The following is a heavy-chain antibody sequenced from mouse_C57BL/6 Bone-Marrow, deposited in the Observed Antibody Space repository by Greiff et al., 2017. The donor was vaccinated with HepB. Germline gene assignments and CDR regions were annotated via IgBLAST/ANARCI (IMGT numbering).Heavy chain of an antibody. J-gene: IGHJ4*01. Sequence: EAKLVESGGGLVQSGRSLSLSCATSGFPFSDSYMEWVRQAPGKGLEWIVASRNKVNDYTTEYSSSVKGRFIVSRATSQSILYLQRNALRAEDTAFYYCAGSSYAMDYWGQGTSVTVSS. CDR2: SRNKVNDYTT. V-gene: IGHV7-1*01. CDR3: AGSSYAMDY. D-gene: IGHD1-1*01. CDR1: GFPFSDSY.